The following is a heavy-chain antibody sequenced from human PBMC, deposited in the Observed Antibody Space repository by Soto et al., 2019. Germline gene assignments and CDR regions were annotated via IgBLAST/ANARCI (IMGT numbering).Heavy chain of an antibody. CDR2: IWYDGSNK. CDR3: AREEAPYYYYYGMDV. CDR1: GFTFSSYG. V-gene: IGHV3-33*01. Sequence: QVQLVESGGGVVQPGRSLRLSCAASGFTFSSYGMHWVRQAPGKGLEWVAVIWYDGSNKYYADSVKGRFTISRDNSKNTLYLQMNRLRAEDTAVYYCAREEAPYYYYYGMDVWGQGTTVTVSS. J-gene: IGHJ6*02.